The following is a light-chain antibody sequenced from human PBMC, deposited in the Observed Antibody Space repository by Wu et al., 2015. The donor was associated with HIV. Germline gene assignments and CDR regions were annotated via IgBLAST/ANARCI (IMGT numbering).Light chain of an antibody. CDR1: QSVSNK. J-gene: IGKJ1*01. V-gene: IGKV3-15*01. Sequence: EIVMTQSPATLSVSPGQRATLSCRASQSVSNKLAWYQQRPGQAPRLLIYGASTRATDIPARFSGSGSGTEFTLTISSMQSEDFAVYYCQHYDNWQTFGQG. CDR3: QHYDNWQT. CDR2: GAS.